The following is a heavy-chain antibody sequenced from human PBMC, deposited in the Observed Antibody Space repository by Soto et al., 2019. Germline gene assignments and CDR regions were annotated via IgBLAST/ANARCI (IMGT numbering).Heavy chain of an antibody. CDR3: ARSTTVISADAFDI. D-gene: IGHD4-17*01. CDR1: GGTFSSYT. Sequence: GASVKVSCKASGGTFSSYTISWVRQAPGQGLEWMGRIIPILGIANYAQKFQGRVTITADKSTSTAYMELSSLRSEDTAVYYCARSTTVISADAFDIWGQGTMVTVSS. V-gene: IGHV1-69*02. CDR2: IIPILGIA. J-gene: IGHJ3*02.